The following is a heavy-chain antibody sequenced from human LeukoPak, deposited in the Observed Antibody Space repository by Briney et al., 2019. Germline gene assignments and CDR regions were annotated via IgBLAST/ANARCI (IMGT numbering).Heavy chain of an antibody. CDR2: ISAYNGNT. V-gene: IGHV1-18*01. CDR3: ARDGDGYCNNDSCFSWLTH. CDR1: GYTFTSYG. Sequence: ASVKVSCKASGYTFTSYGISCVRQAPGQGLEWMGWISAYNGNTNYAQKLQGRVTMTTDTSTSTAYMELRSLRSDDTAVYYCARDGDGYCNNDSCFSWLTHWGQGTLVTVSS. D-gene: IGHD2-15*01. J-gene: IGHJ4*02.